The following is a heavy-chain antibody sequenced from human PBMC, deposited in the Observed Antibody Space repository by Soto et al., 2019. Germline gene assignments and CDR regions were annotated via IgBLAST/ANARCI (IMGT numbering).Heavy chain of an antibody. J-gene: IGHJ3*02. CDR3: ASGWEQLVQDAFDI. V-gene: IGHV4-31*03. D-gene: IGHD6-6*01. CDR2: IYYSGST. Sequence: TLSLTCTVSGGSISSGGYYWSWIRQHPGKGLEWIGYIYYSGSTYYNPSLKSRVTISVDTSKNQFSLKLSSVTAADTAVYYCASGWEQLVQDAFDIWGQGTMVTVSS. CDR1: GGSISSGGYY.